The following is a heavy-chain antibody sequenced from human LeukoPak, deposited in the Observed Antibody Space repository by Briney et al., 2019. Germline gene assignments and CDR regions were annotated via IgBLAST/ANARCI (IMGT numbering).Heavy chain of an antibody. CDR3: AGQLGFFDL. J-gene: IGHJ2*01. CDR2: ISYSGST. Sequence: SETLSLTCTVSGGSISSYYWSWIRQPPGKGLEWIGYISYSGSTNYNPSLKSRVTISVDTSKNQFSLKLSSVTAADTAVYYCAGQLGFFDLWGRGSRVTVSS. V-gene: IGHV4-59*01. D-gene: IGHD3-10*01. CDR1: GGSISSYY.